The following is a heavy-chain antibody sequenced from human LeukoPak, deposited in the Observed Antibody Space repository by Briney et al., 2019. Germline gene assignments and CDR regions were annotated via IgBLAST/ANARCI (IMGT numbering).Heavy chain of an antibody. D-gene: IGHD2-8*01. J-gene: IGHJ4*02. Sequence: SETLSLTCTVSGGSISSYYWSWIRQLPGKGLEWIGEINHSGSTNYNPSLKSRVTISVDTSKNQFSLKLSSVTAADTAVYYCARGLRYCTNGVCYSRWIDYWGQGTLVTVSS. V-gene: IGHV4-34*01. CDR1: GGSISSYY. CDR2: INHSGST. CDR3: ARGLRYCTNGVCYSRWIDY.